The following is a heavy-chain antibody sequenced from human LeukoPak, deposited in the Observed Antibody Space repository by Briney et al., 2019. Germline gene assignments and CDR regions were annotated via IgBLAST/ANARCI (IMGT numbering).Heavy chain of an antibody. CDR3: ARAHSYREGFDN. D-gene: IGHD3-10*01. Sequence: GGSLRLSCATSGFTFTNYEMNWVRQAPRKGLEWVAYIVVHGTTAYYADSVRGRLTISRDNAKNSLHLQMDSLRVEDTGIYYCARAHSYREGFDNWGQGTLVTVSS. J-gene: IGHJ4*02. CDR1: GFTFTNYE. V-gene: IGHV3-48*03. CDR2: IVVHGTTA.